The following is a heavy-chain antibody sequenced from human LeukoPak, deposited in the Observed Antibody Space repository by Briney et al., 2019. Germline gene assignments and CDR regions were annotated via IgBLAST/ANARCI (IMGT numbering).Heavy chain of an antibody. D-gene: IGHD3-10*01. CDR2: IRQDGSEK. CDR3: ARHMVRGVIGY. CDR1: GFTFSSYW. J-gene: IGHJ4*02. Sequence: GGSLRLSCAASGFTFSSYWMSWVRQAPGKGLEWVANIRQDGSEKYYVDSVKGRFTISRDNAKNSLYLQMNSLRAEDTAVYYCARHMVRGVIGYWGQGNLVTVSS. V-gene: IGHV3-7*01.